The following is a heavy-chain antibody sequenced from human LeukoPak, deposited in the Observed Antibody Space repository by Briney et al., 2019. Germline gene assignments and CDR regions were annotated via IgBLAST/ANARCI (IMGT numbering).Heavy chain of an antibody. J-gene: IGHJ4*02. Sequence: GGSLRLSCAASGFTFSSYAMHWVRQAPGKGLEWVAVISYDGSNKYYADSVRGRFTISRDNSKNTLYLQMNSLRAEDTAVYYCARDSRIFGVVIFESFDYWGQGTLVTVSS. V-gene: IGHV3-30*04. CDR1: GFTFSSYA. CDR2: ISYDGSNK. D-gene: IGHD3-3*01. CDR3: ARDSRIFGVVIFESFDY.